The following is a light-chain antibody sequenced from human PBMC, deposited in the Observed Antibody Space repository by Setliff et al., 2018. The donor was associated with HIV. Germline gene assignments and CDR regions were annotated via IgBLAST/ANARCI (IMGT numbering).Light chain of an antibody. CDR2: EVS. CDR3: SSYTSNSPYV. CDR1: SSDVGGYKY. J-gene: IGLJ1*01. Sequence: QSVLAQPASVSGSPGQSITISCTGTSSDVGGYKYVSWYQQHPGKAPKLMIYEVSNRPSGVSNRFSGSKSGNTASLTISGLQAEDEADYYCSSYTSNSPYVFGTGTKVTV. V-gene: IGLV2-14*01.